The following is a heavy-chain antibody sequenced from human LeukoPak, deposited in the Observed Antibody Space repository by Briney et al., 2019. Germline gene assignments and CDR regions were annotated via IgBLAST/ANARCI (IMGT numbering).Heavy chain of an antibody. J-gene: IGHJ4*02. CDR2: IIPIFGTA. CDR3: ARGWDYDSGGRPTAYVY. Sequence: SVKVSCKASGGSFSNYAINWVRKAPGQGLEWMGGIIPIFGTANYAQKFQGKVTITADESTSTAYMELSSLRSEDTAIYYCARGWDYDSGGRPTAYVYWGQGTLVSVSS. D-gene: IGHD3-22*01. V-gene: IGHV1-69*13. CDR1: GGSFSNYA.